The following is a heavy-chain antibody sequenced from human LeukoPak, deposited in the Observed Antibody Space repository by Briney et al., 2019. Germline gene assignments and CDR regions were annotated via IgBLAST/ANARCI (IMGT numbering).Heavy chain of an antibody. CDR3: ARVGVGAASFDY. Sequence: ASVKVSCKASGYTFTGYYMHWVRQAPGQGLEWMGIINPSGGSTSYAQKFQGRVTMTRDTSTSTVYMELSSLRSEDTAVYYCARVGVGAASFDYWGQGTLVTVSS. V-gene: IGHV1-46*01. CDR1: GYTFTGYY. CDR2: INPSGGST. J-gene: IGHJ4*02. D-gene: IGHD1-26*01.